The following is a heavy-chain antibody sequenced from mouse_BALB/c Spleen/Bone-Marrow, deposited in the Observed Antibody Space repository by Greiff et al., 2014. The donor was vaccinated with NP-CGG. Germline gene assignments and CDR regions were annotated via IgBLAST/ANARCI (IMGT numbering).Heavy chain of an antibody. CDR3: ARDSDWFAY. CDR2: IRNKANGYTT. Sequence: EVKLMESGGGLVQPGGSLRPSCATSGFTFTDNYMSWVRQPPGKALEWLGFIRNKANGYTTEYSASVKGRFTISRDNSQSILYLQMNTLRAEDSATYYCARDSDWFAYWGQGTLVTVSA. CDR1: GFTFTDNY. J-gene: IGHJ3*01. V-gene: IGHV7-3*02.